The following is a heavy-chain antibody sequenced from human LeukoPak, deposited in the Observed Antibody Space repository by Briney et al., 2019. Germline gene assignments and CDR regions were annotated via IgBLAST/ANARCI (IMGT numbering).Heavy chain of an antibody. J-gene: IGHJ3*02. CDR2: INPSGDST. V-gene: IGHV1-46*01. D-gene: IGHD3-10*01. CDR1: GYTFTSYY. CDR3: ARDWGTYYYGSGSVGAFDI. Sequence: GASVKVSCKASGYTFTSYYMHWLRQAPGQGLEWMGIINPSGDSTSYAQKFQGRVTMTRDTSTSTVYMELSSLRSEDTAVYYCARDWGTYYYGSGSVGAFDIWGQGTMVTVSS.